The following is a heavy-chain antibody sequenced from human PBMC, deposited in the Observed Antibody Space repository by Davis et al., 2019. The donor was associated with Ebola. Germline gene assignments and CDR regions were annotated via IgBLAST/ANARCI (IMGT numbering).Heavy chain of an antibody. CDR1: ASTISRSG. Sequence: TLSLTCAVYASTISRSGFHLVRYAPGNGLDWVAVISFHGRDKDYADSVRGRFTISRDNSKNHLYLQMNSLRAEETALYCWAEPGGTSRWPIAREVWGEGATVPVS. D-gene: IGHD2-2*01. J-gene: IGHJ6*01. CDR3: AEPGGTSRWPIAREV. CDR2: ISFHGRDK. V-gene: IGHV3-30*18.